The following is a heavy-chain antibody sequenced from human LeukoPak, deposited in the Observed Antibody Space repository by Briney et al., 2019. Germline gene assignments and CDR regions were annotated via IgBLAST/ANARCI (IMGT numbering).Heavy chain of an antibody. CDR3: ARDTGGSYSYAFDI. D-gene: IGHD1-26*01. Sequence: EGSLRLSCAASGFTFSSYWMHWVRQAPGKGLVWVSRINSDGSSTSYADSVKGRFTISRDNAKNTLYLQMNSLRAEDTAVCYCARDTGGSYSYAFDIWGQGTMVTVSS. CDR2: INSDGSST. V-gene: IGHV3-74*01. CDR1: GFTFSSYW. J-gene: IGHJ3*02.